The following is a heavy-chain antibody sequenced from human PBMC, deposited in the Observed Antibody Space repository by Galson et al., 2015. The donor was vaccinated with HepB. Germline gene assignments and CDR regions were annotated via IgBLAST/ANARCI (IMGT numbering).Heavy chain of an antibody. Sequence: SVKVSCKASGFPFTLYSIHWVRQAPGHSLEWMGWINAGKGNTRYSQKFQDRVTLTWDTSATTAYMELSSLESEDTAVYYCARGGQWPQFYYFDYWGQGTLVTISS. CDR2: INAGKGNT. V-gene: IGHV1-3*01. CDR1: GFPFTLYS. D-gene: IGHD5-24*01. CDR3: ARGGQWPQFYYFDY. J-gene: IGHJ4*02.